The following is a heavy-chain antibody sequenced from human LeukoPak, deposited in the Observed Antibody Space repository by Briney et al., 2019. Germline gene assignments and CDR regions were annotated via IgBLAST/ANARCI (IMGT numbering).Heavy chain of an antibody. CDR2: IYTSGST. D-gene: IGHD1-1*01. J-gene: IGHJ5*02. V-gene: IGHV4-61*02. Sequence: SETLSLTCTVSGGSISSGSYYWSWIRQPAGKGLEWIGRIYTSGSTNYNPSLKSRVTISVDTSKNQFSLKLSSVTAADTAVHYCARFDGIPGWFDPWGQGTLVTVSS. CDR1: GGSISSGSYY. CDR3: ARFDGIPGWFDP.